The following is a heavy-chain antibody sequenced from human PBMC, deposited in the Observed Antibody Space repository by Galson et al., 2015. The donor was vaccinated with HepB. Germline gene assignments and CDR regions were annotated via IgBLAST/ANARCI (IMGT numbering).Heavy chain of an antibody. D-gene: IGHD1-26*01. J-gene: IGHJ5*02. Sequence: SLRLSCAASGFTFSGYWMCWVRQAPGKGLECVSSMGSTNSFTHYADSVKGRFTISRDNAKNSVYLQMNSLRAEDTAFYYCVTGPTVGSYYAPPWFDPWGQGTLVTVSS. CDR2: MGSTNSFT. V-gene: IGHV3-21*01. CDR1: GFTFSGYW. CDR3: VTGPTVGSYYAPPWFDP.